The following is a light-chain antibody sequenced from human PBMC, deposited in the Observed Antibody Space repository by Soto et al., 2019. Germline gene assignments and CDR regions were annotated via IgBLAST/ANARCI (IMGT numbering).Light chain of an antibody. J-gene: IGLJ2*01. CDR2: EIS. CDR3: SSYTTSHTLV. CDR1: SSDVGASDF. Sequence: QSVLTQPASVSESPGQSITISCTGTSSDVGASDFVSWYQQHPGKAPELIIYEISNRPSGVSSRFSGPKSGNTASLTISGLQAEDESDYYCSSYTTSHTLVFGGGTQLTVL. V-gene: IGLV2-14*01.